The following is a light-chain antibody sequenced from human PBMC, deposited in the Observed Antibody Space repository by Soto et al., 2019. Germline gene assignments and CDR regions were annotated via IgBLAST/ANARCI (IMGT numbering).Light chain of an antibody. Sequence: EIVLTQSPATLSLSPGERATLSCRASQNISVYLAWYRQKPGQAPRLLIYAASNRATGIPARFSGSGSGTDFTLIINSLQPEDFATYYCQQSYSVPITFGQGTRLEIK. CDR1: QNISVY. J-gene: IGKJ5*01. V-gene: IGKV3-11*01. CDR2: AAS. CDR3: QQSYSVPIT.